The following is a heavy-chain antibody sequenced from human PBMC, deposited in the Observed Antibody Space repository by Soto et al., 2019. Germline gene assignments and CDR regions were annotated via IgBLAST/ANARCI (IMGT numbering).Heavy chain of an antibody. D-gene: IGHD2-21*01. CDR3: GKGIPPEQ. CDR1: GFNFEDYG. CDR2: ISWNSEDT. V-gene: IGHV3-9*01. Sequence: EVQLVESGGGLVQPGRSLRLSCRDSGFNFEDYGMHWVRQAPGKGLEWVSSISWNSEDTGYADSVRGRFTTSRDNAKNSLYLEMSSLGPEDTALYFCGKGIPPEQWGQGTQVTVSS. J-gene: IGHJ4*02.